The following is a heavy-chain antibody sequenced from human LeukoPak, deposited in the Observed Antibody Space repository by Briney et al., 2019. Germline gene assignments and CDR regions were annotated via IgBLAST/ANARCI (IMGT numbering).Heavy chain of an antibody. D-gene: IGHD7-27*01. J-gene: IGHJ4*02. Sequence: SETLSLTCAVSGYSISSGYYWGWIRQPPGKGLEWIGSIYHSGSTYYNPSLKSRVTISVDTSKNQFSLKLRSVTAADTAVYYCARDGAPSLGISDYWGQGTLVTVSS. CDR3: ARDGAPSLGISDY. V-gene: IGHV4-38-2*02. CDR1: GYSISSGYY. CDR2: IYHSGST.